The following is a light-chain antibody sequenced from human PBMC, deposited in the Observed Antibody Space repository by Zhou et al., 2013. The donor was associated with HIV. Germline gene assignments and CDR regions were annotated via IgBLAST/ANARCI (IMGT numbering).Light chain of an antibody. V-gene: IGKV1-6*01. CDR3: QQSDSVPIT. CDR1: HEIGKD. CDR2: GAS. Sequence: AVQLTQSPSSLSASVGDRVTISCRASHEIGKDLGWYQQKLGKAPKLLIYGASNLADGVPSRFSGSGSGTDFALTISSLQAEDFATYSCQQSDSVPITFGQGTRLHIK. J-gene: IGKJ5*01.